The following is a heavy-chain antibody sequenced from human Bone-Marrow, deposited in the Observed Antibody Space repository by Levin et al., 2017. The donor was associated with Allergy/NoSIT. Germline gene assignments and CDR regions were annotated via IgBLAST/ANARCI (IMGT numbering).Heavy chain of an antibody. V-gene: IGHV3-72*01. D-gene: IGHD6-13*01. CDR2: IRNKANRHTT. Sequence: PGGSLRLSCAASGFTFSDHYMDWVRQAPGKGLQWVGRIRNKANRHTTEYAASVQGRLTISRDDSKNSLYLEMNRLKPEDTAVYYCVREGAAAGDFDYWGQGALVTVSS. CDR1: GFTFSDHY. CDR3: VREGAAAGDFDY. J-gene: IGHJ4*02.